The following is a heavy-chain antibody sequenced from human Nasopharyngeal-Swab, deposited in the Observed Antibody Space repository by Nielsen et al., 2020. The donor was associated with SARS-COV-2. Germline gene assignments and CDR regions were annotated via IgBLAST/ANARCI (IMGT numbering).Heavy chain of an antibody. CDR2: INPSGGST. J-gene: IGHJ6*02. CDR1: GYTFTSYY. D-gene: IGHD3-9*01. V-gene: IGHV1-46*01. CDR3: VRTPYYDILTGYYRGAGDYYYYYGMDV. Sequence: ASVKVSCRASGYTFTSYYMHWVRQAPGQGLEWMGIINPSGGSTSYAQKFQGRVTMTRDTSTSTVYMELSSLRSEDTAVYYCVRTPYYDILTGYYRGAGDYYYYYGMDVWGQGTTVTVSS.